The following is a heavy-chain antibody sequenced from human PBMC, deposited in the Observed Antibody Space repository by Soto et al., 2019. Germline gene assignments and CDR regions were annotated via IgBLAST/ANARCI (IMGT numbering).Heavy chain of an antibody. CDR1: GGTFSSYA. Sequence: GASVKVSCKASGGTFSSYAISWVRQAPGQGLEWMGGIIPIFGTANYAQKFQGRVTITADESTSTAYMELSSLRSEDTAVYYCARDRELDPSHYYYYGMDVWGQGTTVTVSS. CDR3: ARDRELDPSHYYYYGMDV. D-gene: IGHD1-26*01. J-gene: IGHJ6*02. CDR2: IIPIFGTA. V-gene: IGHV1-69*13.